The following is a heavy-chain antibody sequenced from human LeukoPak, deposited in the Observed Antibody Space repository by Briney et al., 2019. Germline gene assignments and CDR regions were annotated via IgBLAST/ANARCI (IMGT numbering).Heavy chain of an antibody. D-gene: IGHD5-12*01. CDR2: ISESGDTP. V-gene: IGHV3-23*01. Sequence: GGSLRLSCTASGFTFSSYAMSWVRQAPGKGLKWVSSISESGDTPYYADSVKGLFTISRDNSKNTSYLQMSSLRAEDTAVYYCARDIVATPGPFDIWGQGTMVIVSS. CDR1: GFTFSSYA. CDR3: ARDIVATPGPFDI. J-gene: IGHJ3*02.